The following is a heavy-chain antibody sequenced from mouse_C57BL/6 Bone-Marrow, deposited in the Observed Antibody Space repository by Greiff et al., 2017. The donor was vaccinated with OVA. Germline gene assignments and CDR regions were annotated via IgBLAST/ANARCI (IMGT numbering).Heavy chain of an antibody. CDR3: ARGYGTPCAY. J-gene: IGHJ3*01. CDR2: IYPRSGNT. CDR1: GYTFTSYG. Sequence: VQLQQSGAELARPGASVKLSCKASGYTFTSYGISWVKQRTGQGLEWIGEIYPRSGNTYYNEKFKGKATLTADKSSSTAYMELRSLTSEDSAVYFCARGYGTPCAYWGQGTLVTVSA. D-gene: IGHD1-1*01. V-gene: IGHV1-81*01.